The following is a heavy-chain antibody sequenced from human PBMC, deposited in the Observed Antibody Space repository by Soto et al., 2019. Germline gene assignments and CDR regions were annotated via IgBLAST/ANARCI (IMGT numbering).Heavy chain of an antibody. V-gene: IGHV6-1*01. CDR2: TYYRSKWYN. Sequence: SQTLSLTCAISGDSVSSNSAAWNWIRQSPSRGLEWLGRTYYRSKWYNDYAVSVKSRITINPDTSKNQFSLQLNSVTPEDTAVYYCARDGLSGYLYYYYGMDVWGQGTTVTVSS. CDR3: ARDGLSGYLYYYYGMDV. D-gene: IGHD3-9*01. CDR1: GDSVSSNSAA. J-gene: IGHJ6*02.